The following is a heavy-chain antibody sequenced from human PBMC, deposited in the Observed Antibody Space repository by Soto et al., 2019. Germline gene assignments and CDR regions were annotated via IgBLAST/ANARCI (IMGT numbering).Heavy chain of an antibody. Sequence: KPSETLSLTCTVSGGSISSYYWSWIRQPPGKGLEWIGYIYYSGSTNYNPSLKSRVTISVDTSKNQFSLKLSSVTAADTAVYYCARMGPTPREYGMDVWGQGTTVTVSS. CDR1: GGSISSYY. CDR2: IYYSGST. J-gene: IGHJ6*02. D-gene: IGHD2-15*01. CDR3: ARMGPTPREYGMDV. V-gene: IGHV4-59*01.